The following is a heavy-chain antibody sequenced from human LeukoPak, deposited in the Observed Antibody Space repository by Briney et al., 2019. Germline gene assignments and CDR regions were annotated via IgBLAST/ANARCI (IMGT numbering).Heavy chain of an antibody. CDR2: INSYSGGT. CDR3: ARATGNVPRQD. Sequence: ASAKVSCEASGFTFSDYYIHWVRQAPGQGLEWMGWINSYSGGTNYAEKFQGRVAITRDTSISTAYMELSSLRSDDTAVYYCARATGNVPRQDWGQGTLVTVSS. D-gene: IGHD2-2*01. J-gene: IGHJ4*02. CDR1: GFTFSDYY. V-gene: IGHV1-2*02.